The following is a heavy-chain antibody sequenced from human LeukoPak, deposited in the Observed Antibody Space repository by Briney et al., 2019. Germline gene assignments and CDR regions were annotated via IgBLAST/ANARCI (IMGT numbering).Heavy chain of an antibody. Sequence: PSETLSLTCTVSGASMSSNKWSWVRQPPGKGLEWIGYIYHSGNTNYSPSFKSRVTISVDTSKSQFSLKLSSVTAADTAVYYCARPRDGYNFGAFDIWGQGTLVSVSS. J-gene: IGHJ3*02. D-gene: IGHD5-24*01. CDR1: GASMSSNK. CDR3: ARPRDGYNFGAFDI. CDR2: IYHSGNT. V-gene: IGHV4-59*08.